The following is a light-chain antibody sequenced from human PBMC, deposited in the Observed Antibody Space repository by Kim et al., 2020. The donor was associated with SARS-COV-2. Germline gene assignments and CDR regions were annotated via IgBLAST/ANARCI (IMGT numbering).Light chain of an antibody. CDR3: QQYGSSPQLT. Sequence: EIVLTQSPGTLSLSPGERATLSCRASQSVSSSYLAWYQQKPGQAPRLLIYGASSRATGIPDRFSDSGSGTDFTLTISRLEPEDFAVYYCQQYGSSPQLTFGGGTKVDIK. J-gene: IGKJ4*01. CDR2: GAS. V-gene: IGKV3-20*01. CDR1: QSVSSSY.